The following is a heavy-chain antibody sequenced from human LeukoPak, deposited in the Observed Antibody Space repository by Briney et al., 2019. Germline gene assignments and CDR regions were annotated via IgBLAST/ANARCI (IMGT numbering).Heavy chain of an antibody. Sequence: GRSLRLSCAASGSTFDDYAMHWVRQAPGKGLEWVSGISWNSGSIGNADSVKGRFTISRDNAKNSLYLQMNSLRAEDTALYYCAKGAVAGYLFDYWGQGTLVTVSS. CDR2: ISWNSGSI. D-gene: IGHD6-19*01. V-gene: IGHV3-9*01. CDR1: GSTFDDYA. CDR3: AKGAVAGYLFDY. J-gene: IGHJ4*02.